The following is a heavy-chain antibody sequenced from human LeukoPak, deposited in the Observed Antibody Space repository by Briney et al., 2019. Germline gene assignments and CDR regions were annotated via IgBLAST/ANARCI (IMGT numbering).Heavy chain of an antibody. CDR3: ARAKGILTGYYIDY. V-gene: IGHV4-4*02. CDR1: GGSISSSNW. D-gene: IGHD3-9*01. CDR2: VYHSGST. J-gene: IGHJ4*02. Sequence: PSETLSLTCTVSGGSISSSNWWSWVRQPPGKGLEWIGEVYHSGSTNYNPSLKSRVTISVDKSKNQFSLKLSSVTAADTAVYYCARAKGILTGYYIDYWGQGTLVTVSS.